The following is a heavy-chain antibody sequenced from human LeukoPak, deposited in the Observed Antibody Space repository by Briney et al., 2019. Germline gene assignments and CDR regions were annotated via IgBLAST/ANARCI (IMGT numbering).Heavy chain of an antibody. J-gene: IGHJ4*02. D-gene: IGHD3-22*01. CDR3: ARDPGGYYDSSGYYGY. CDR2: ISSSSSTI. Sequence: GGSLRLSCAASGFTFSSYSMNWVRQAPGKGLEWVSYISSSSSTIYYADSVKGRFTISRANAKNSLYLQMNSLRAEDTAVYYCARDPGGYYDSSGYYGYWGQGTLVTVSS. CDR1: GFTFSSYS. V-gene: IGHV3-48*04.